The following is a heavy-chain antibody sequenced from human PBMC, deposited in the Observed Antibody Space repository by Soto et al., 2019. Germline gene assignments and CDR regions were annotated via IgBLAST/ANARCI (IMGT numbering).Heavy chain of an antibody. CDR1: GYTFTGYY. D-gene: IGHD3-22*01. CDR2: INPNSGGT. CDR3: AREKVPMIVVVITDRPFDY. V-gene: IGHV1-2*02. J-gene: IGHJ4*02. Sequence: VASVKVSCKASGYTFTGYYMHWVRQAPGQGLEWMGWINPNSGGTNYAQKFQGRVTMTRDTSISTAYMELSRLRSDDTAVYYCAREKVPMIVVVITDRPFDYWGQGTLVTVSS.